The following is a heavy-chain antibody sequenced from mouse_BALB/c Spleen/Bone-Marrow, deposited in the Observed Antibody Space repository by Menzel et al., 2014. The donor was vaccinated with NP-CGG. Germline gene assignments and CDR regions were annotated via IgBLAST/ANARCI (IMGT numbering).Heavy chain of an antibody. CDR3: VRSYVSFAIAF. CDR2: ISSGSSTI. V-gene: IGHV5-17*02. J-gene: IGHJ4*01. CDR1: GFTFSSFG. D-gene: IGHD2-10*02. Sequence: VQLQQSGAGLAQPGVSRQFSCAASGFTFSSFGMHWVRQTPEKGLEWVAYISSGSSTIYYADTVKGRFTISRDNPKNTLFLQMTSLRSEDTAMYYCVRSYVSFAIAFWARGTSVTVSS.